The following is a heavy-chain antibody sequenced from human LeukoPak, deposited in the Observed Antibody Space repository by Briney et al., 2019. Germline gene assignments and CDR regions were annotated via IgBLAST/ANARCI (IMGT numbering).Heavy chain of an antibody. Sequence: GGSLRLSCAASGLTFSSYSMNWVRQAPGKGLEWVSSISSSSSYIYYADSVKGRFTISRDNAKNSLYLQMNSLRAEDTAVYYCARPLEPYSGYEAGFDYWGQGTLVTVSS. CDR2: ISSSSSYI. D-gene: IGHD5-12*01. CDR1: GLTFSSYS. CDR3: ARPLEPYSGYEAGFDY. V-gene: IGHV3-21*01. J-gene: IGHJ4*02.